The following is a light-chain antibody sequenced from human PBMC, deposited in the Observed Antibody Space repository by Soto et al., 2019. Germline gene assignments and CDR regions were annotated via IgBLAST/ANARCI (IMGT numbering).Light chain of an antibody. Sequence: QSVLTQPASVSGSPGQSITISCTGTSSDVGGYNYVSWYQHHPGNAPKILIYDVTYRPSGVSNRFSGSKSGNTASLTISGLQAEDEADYYCSSYRSSSPLVVFGGGTKVTVL. CDR3: SSYRSSSPLVV. CDR1: SSDVGGYNY. J-gene: IGLJ2*01. V-gene: IGLV2-14*01. CDR2: DVT.